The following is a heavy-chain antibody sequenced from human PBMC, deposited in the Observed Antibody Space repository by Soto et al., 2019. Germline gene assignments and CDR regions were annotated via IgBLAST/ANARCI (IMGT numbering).Heavy chain of an antibody. D-gene: IGHD6-19*01. Sequence: WGSLRLSCAASGFTFISYAIILVRQSPVKGLEWVSAISGSGGSTYYADSVKGRFTISRDNSKNTLYLQMNSLRAEDTAVYYCAKASYSSGWDNWFDPWGQGTLVTVSS. CDR1: GFTFISYA. CDR3: AKASYSSGWDNWFDP. J-gene: IGHJ5*02. CDR2: ISGSGGST. V-gene: IGHV3-23*01.